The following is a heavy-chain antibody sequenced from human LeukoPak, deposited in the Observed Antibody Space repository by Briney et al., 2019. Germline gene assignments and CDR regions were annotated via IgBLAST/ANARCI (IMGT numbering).Heavy chain of an antibody. D-gene: IGHD2-21*01. CDR2: IGSDSGDT. V-gene: IGHV3-23*01. CDR3: ATNSVVRAKGTDY. Sequence: GGSLRLSCAASGFTFSNYAMIWVRQAPGKGLEWVSVIGSDSGDTRYADSVEGRFTISRDNSKNTLFLQMSSLRADDTAVYYCATNSVVRAKGTDYWGQGTLVTVSS. CDR1: GFTFSNYA. J-gene: IGHJ4*02.